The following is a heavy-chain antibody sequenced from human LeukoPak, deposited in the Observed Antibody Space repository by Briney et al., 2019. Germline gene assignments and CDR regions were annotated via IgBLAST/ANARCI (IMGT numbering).Heavy chain of an antibody. J-gene: IGHJ4*02. V-gene: IGHV3-23*01. CDR3: AKDLSGSYSDFDY. D-gene: IGHD1-26*01. CDR1: GFTFSSYA. CDR2: ISGSGGNT. Sequence: GGSLRLSCAASGFTFSSYAMSWVRQAPGKGLEWVSAISGSGGNTYYADSVKGRFTISRDNSKNTLYLQMSSLRAEDTAVYYCAKDLSGSYSDFDYWGQGTLVTVSS.